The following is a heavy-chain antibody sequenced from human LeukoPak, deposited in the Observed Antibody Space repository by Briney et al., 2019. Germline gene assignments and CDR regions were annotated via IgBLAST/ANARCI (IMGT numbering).Heavy chain of an antibody. J-gene: IGHJ1*01. CDR2: ISGSGGST. CDR1: GFTFSSYA. V-gene: IGHV3-23*01. CDR3: AKDPGELLWFGEFYN. Sequence: GGSLRLSCAASGFTFSSYAMSWVRQAPGKGLEWASAISGSGGSTYYADSVKGRFTISRDNSKNTLYLQMYSLRAEDTAVYYCAKDPGELLWFGEFYNWGQGTLVTVSS. D-gene: IGHD3-10*01.